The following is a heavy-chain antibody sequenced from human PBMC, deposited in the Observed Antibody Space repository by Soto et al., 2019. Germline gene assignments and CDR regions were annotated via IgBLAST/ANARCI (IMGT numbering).Heavy chain of an antibody. D-gene: IGHD3-3*01. CDR3: ARVSDFWSGYSVYYFDY. V-gene: IGHV1-18*01. CDR1: GYTFTSYG. J-gene: IGHJ4*02. CDR2: ISAYNGNT. Sequence: GASVKVSCKASGYTFTSYGISWVRQAPGQGLEWMGRISAYNGNTNYAQKLQGRVTMTTDTSTSTAYMELRSLRSDGTAVYYCARVSDFWSGYSVYYFDYWGQGTLVTVSS.